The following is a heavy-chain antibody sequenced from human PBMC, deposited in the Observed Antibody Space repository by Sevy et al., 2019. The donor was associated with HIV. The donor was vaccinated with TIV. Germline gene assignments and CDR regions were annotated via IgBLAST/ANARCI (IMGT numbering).Heavy chain of an antibody. J-gene: IGHJ4*02. CDR1: GYTFTSYY. V-gene: IGHV1-46*01. CDR3: ARDMASIDSSGYSSHFDY. CDR2: INPSGGST. Sequence: ASVKVSCKESGYTFTSYYMHWVRQAPGQGLEWMGIINPSGGSTSYAQKFQGRVTMTRDTSTSTVYMELSSLRSEDTAVYYCARDMASIDSSGYSSHFDYWGQGTLVTVSS. D-gene: IGHD3-22*01.